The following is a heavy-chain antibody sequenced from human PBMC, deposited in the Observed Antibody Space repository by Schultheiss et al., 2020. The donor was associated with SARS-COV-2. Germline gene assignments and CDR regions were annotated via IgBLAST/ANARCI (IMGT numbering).Heavy chain of an antibody. CDR2: ISYDGSNK. V-gene: IGHV3-30*07. D-gene: IGHD3-10*01. J-gene: IGHJ6*02. Sequence: GESLKISCAASGFTFSSYAMHWVRQAPAKGLEWVAVISYDGSNKYYADSVKGRFTISRDNSKNTLYLQMNSLRAEDTAVYYCARDNCYYGSGSSYYYYGMDVWGQGTTVTVSS. CDR1: GFTFSSYA. CDR3: ARDNCYYGSGSSYYYYGMDV.